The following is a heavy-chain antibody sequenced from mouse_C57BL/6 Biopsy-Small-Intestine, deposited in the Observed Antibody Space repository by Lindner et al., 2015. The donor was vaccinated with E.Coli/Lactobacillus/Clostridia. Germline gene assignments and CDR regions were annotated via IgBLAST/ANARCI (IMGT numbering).Heavy chain of an antibody. D-gene: IGHD2-1*01. Sequence: VQLQESGPELVKPGASVKISCKASGYSFTGYFMNWVKQSPEKSLEWIGEINPSTDGTAYNQKFKAKASLTVDKSSSTAYMQLKSLTSEDSAVYYCARSYGSPWYFDVWGTGTTVTVSS. J-gene: IGHJ1*03. CDR1: GYSFTGYF. CDR2: INPSTDGT. CDR3: ARSYGSPWYFDV. V-gene: IGHV1-42*01.